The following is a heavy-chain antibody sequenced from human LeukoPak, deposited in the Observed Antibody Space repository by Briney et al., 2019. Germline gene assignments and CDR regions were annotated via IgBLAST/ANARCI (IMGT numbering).Heavy chain of an antibody. Sequence: GASVKVSCKASGYTFTGYHMHWVRQAPGQGLEWMGWLNPNSGDTKDSQKFQGRVTMTRDTSIDTAYMELSRLKSDDTAVYYCARGTAHLWFGEGGNALDIWGQGTMVTVSS. CDR2: LNPNSGDT. CDR3: ARGTAHLWFGEGGNALDI. J-gene: IGHJ3*02. D-gene: IGHD3-10*01. V-gene: IGHV1-2*02. CDR1: GYTFTGYH.